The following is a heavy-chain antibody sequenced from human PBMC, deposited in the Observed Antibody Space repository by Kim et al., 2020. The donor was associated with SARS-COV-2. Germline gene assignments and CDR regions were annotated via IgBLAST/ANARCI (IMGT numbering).Heavy chain of an antibody. D-gene: IGHD7-27*01. J-gene: IGHJ6*02. CDR2: IKPDESEK. CDR3: AKNGGSHGMDV. V-gene: IGHV3-7*01. CDR1: GFSFNICW. Sequence: GGSLRLSCAASGFSFNICWMSWVRQAPGKGLEWVANIKPDESEKNYVDSVKGRFTIFRDNAKNSLSLKMNSLRVEDTAVYYCAKNGGSHGMDVWGQGTTVTVSS.